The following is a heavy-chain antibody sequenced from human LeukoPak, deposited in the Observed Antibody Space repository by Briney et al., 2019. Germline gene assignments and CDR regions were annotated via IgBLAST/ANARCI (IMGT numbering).Heavy chain of an antibody. CDR3: VGALAAPDVDY. CDR2: MNQDGSGT. CDR1: GFSFSAHW. J-gene: IGHJ4*02. V-gene: IGHV3-7*01. Sequence: GGSLRLSCAASGFSFSAHWMSWVRQAPGKGLEWVANMNQDGSGTYYVDSVKGRFTISRDNAKNSFYLQMNNLRAEDTAVYYCVGALAAPDVDYWGQGTLVTVSS. D-gene: IGHD6-13*01.